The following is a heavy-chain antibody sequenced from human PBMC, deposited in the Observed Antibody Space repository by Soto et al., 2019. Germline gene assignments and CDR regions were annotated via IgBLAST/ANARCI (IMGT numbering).Heavy chain of an antibody. V-gene: IGHV3-21*01. D-gene: IGHD1-26*01. CDR1: GFTFSSYS. CDR2: ISSSSSYI. CDR3: ARGAKKLQGGFDY. J-gene: IGHJ4*02. Sequence: GSLLLSCSASGFTFSSYSMNWVRQAPGKGLEWVSSISSSSSYIYYADSVKGRFTISRDNAKNSLYLQMNSLRAEDTAVYYCARGAKKLQGGFDYWGQGTLVTVYS.